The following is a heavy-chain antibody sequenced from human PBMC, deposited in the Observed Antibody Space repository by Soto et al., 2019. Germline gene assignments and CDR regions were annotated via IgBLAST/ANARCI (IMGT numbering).Heavy chain of an antibody. CDR1: GGSISSYY. Sequence: QVQLQESGPGLVKPSETLSLTCTVSGGSISSYYWSWIRQPPGKGLEWIGYIFYSGSTNYNPSLKSRVTISVDTSKNQFSLKLSSATAADTAVYYCARLYGLDAFDFWGQGTMVTVSS. V-gene: IGHV4-59*08. D-gene: IGHD3-16*02. CDR2: IFYSGST. CDR3: ARLYGLDAFDF. J-gene: IGHJ3*01.